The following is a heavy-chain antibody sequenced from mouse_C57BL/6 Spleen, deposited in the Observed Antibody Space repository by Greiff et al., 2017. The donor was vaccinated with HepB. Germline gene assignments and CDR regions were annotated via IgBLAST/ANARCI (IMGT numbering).Heavy chain of an antibody. Sequence: VQLQQSGPELVKPGASVKISCKASGYAFSSSWMNWVKQRPGKGLEWIGRIYPGDGDTNYNGKFKGKATLTADKSSSTAYMQLSSLTSEDSAVYFCERSGYYYGSSYWYCDVWGTGTTVTVSS. CDR2: IYPGDGDT. V-gene: IGHV1-82*01. D-gene: IGHD1-1*01. CDR3: ERSGYYYGSSYWYCDV. J-gene: IGHJ1*03. CDR1: GYAFSSSW.